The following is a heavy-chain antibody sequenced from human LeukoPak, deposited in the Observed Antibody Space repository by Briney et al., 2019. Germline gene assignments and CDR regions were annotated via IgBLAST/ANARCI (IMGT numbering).Heavy chain of an antibody. CDR2: INPSGGST. Sequence: ASVTVSCKASGYTFTSYYMHWVRQAPGQGLEWTGIINPSGGSTSYAQKFQGRVTMTRDTSTSTVYMELSSLRSEDTAVYYCARDQVPAAHPGKGRHYFDYWGQGTLVTVSS. CDR3: ARDQVPAAHPGKGRHYFDY. J-gene: IGHJ4*02. CDR1: GYTFTSYY. D-gene: IGHD2-2*01. V-gene: IGHV1-46*01.